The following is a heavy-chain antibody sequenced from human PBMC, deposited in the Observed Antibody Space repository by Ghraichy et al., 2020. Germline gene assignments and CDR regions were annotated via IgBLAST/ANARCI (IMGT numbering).Heavy chain of an antibody. Sequence: SETLSLTCTVSGGSMRGYYWSWIRQSPGKGLEWIGYIYYSGSSNYNLSFKSRATISLDTSKDQFPLNRSSVIAADTAVYYCARGSLYGYSGSWYYCFDPRGQGAQVTVSS. CDR3: ARGSLYGYSGSWYYCFDP. CDR1: GGSMRGYY. CDR2: IYYSGSS. J-gene: IGHJ5*02. D-gene: IGHD1-26*01. V-gene: IGHV4-59*01.